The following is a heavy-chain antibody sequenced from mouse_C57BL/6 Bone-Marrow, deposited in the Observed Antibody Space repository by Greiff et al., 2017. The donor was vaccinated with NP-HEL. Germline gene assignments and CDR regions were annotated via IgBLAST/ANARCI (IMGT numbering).Heavy chain of an antibody. CDR3: ARQHYGSSLDY. CDR2: ISNGGGST. J-gene: IGHJ2*01. V-gene: IGHV5-12*01. D-gene: IGHD1-1*01. Sequence: EVKLMESGGGLVQPGGSLKLSCAASGFTFSDYYMYWVRQTPEKRLEWVAYISNGGGSTYYPDTVKGRFTISRDNAKNTLYLQMSRLKSEDTAMYYCARQHYGSSLDYWGQGTTLTVSS. CDR1: GFTFSDYY.